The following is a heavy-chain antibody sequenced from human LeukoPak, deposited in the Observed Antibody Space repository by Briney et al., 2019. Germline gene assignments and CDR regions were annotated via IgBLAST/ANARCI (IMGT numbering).Heavy chain of an antibody. Sequence: ASVKVSCKASGYTFTGYYMHWVRQAPGQGLEWMGWINPNSGGTNYAQKFQGRVTMTRDTSISTAYMELSRLRSDDTAVYYCARDFNWKSYHYYYYMDVWGKGTTVTISS. J-gene: IGHJ6*03. CDR1: GYTFTGYY. CDR2: INPNSGGT. D-gene: IGHD1-20*01. V-gene: IGHV1-2*02. CDR3: ARDFNWKSYHYYYYMDV.